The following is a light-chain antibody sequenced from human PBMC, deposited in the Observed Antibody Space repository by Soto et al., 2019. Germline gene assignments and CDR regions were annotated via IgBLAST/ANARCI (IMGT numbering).Light chain of an antibody. CDR1: QSVGDS. CDR3: QQYQTYPWT. CDR2: RAS. V-gene: IGKV1-5*03. Sequence: DIQMTQSPSTLSASVGDRVTITCRASQSVGDSLVWHQQKPGKAPKLLIYRASSLESGVPSTFSGSGSGTEFTLTISSLQPDDFATYYGQQYQTYPWTFGQGTKVEV. J-gene: IGKJ1*01.